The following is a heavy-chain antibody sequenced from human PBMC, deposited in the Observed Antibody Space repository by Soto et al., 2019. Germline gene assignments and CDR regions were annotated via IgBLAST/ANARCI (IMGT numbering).Heavy chain of an antibody. CDR1: GDSVSSKSAA. D-gene: IGHD1-1*01. CDR2: TYYRSRWYN. V-gene: IGHV6-1*01. J-gene: IGHJ4*02. Sequence: SQTLSLPCVISGDSVSSKSAAWNWIRQSPSRGLEWLGRTYYRSRWYNEYAVSVKSRITINPDTSKNQFYLQLNSVTPEDTAVYYCARTTSVFDYWGQGTQVTVSS. CDR3: ARTTSVFDY.